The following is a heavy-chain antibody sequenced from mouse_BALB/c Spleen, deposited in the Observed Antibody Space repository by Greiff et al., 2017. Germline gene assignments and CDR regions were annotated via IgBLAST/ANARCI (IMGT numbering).Heavy chain of an antibody. Sequence: VQRVESGPDLVAPSQSLSITCTVSGFSLTSYGVHWVRQPPGKGLEWLVVIWSDGSTTYNSALKSRLSISKDNSKSQVFLKMNSLQTDDTAMYYCARHAITTATDAMDYWGQGTSVTVSS. V-gene: IGHV2-6-2*01. CDR3: ARHAITTATDAMDY. CDR1: GFSLTSYG. CDR2: IWSDGST. J-gene: IGHJ4*01. D-gene: IGHD1-2*01.